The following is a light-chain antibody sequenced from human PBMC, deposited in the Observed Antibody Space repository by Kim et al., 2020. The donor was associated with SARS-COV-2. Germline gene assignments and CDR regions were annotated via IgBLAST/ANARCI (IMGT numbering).Light chain of an antibody. CDR3: QSYDSSLSAVL. CDR2: GNN. Sequence: QSVLTQPPSVSGAPGQRVTISCTGSSSNIGADYDVHWYQQVPGTAPKLLIYGNNNRPSGVPDRFSGSKSGTSASLAITGLQAEDEADYYCQSYDSSLSAVLFDGGTQLTVL. V-gene: IGLV1-40*01. J-gene: IGLJ2*01. CDR1: SSNIGADYD.